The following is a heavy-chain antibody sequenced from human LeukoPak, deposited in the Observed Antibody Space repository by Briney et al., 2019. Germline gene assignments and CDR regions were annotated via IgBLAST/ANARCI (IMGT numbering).Heavy chain of an antibody. CDR1: GYSFRNYW. J-gene: IGHJ4*02. CDR3: ARLYYDNSGYPDY. CDR2: INPGDSDT. V-gene: IGHV5-51*01. D-gene: IGHD3-22*01. Sequence: GESLKISCKGSGYSFRNYWIGWVRQMPGKGLEWLGIINPGDSDTRYSPSFQGQVTISADKSISTAYVQWSSLKASDTAMYYCARLYYDNSGYPDYWGQETLVTVSS.